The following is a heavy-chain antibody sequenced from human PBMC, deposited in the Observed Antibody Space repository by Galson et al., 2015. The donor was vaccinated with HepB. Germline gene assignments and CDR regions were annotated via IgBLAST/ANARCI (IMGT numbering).Heavy chain of an antibody. Sequence: CAISGDSVSSNSAAWNWIRQSPSRGLEWLGRTYYRSKWYNDYAVSVKSRITINPDTSKNQFSLQLNSVTPEDTAVYYCARAAYNWNYVLCLGYYYYYMDVWGKGTTVTVSS. CDR1: GDSVSSNSAA. J-gene: IGHJ6*03. V-gene: IGHV6-1*01. CDR2: TYYRSKWYN. D-gene: IGHD1-7*01. CDR3: ARAAYNWNYVLCLGYYYYYMDV.